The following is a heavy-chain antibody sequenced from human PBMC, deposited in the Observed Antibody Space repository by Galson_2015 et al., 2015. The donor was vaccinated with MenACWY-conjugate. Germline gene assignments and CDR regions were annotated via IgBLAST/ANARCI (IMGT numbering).Heavy chain of an antibody. CDR1: AFTLSNAY. V-gene: IGHV3-15*01. J-gene: IGHJ6*03. CDR3: TTHNPDSWGGLLFLFYMDV. CDR2: IKSQTDGGKI. D-gene: IGHD2-21*01. Sequence: SLRLSCASSAFTLSNAYMSWVRQAPGKGLEWVGRIKSQTDGGKIDYAAPVKGRFTISRDDSENTLYLQMNSLKIEDTAVYYCTTHNPDSWGGLLFLFYMDVWGKGTTVTVSS.